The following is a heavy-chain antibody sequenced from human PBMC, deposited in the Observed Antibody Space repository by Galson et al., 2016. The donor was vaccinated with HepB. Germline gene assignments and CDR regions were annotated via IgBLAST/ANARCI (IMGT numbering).Heavy chain of an antibody. V-gene: IGHV3-43*01. J-gene: IGHJ6*02. CDR3: AKDTQMEYFYSGSCYYYYGMDV. Sequence: SLRLSCAASGFTFDDYTMHWVRQAPGKGLEWVSLISWDGGGTYYADSVKGRFTISRDNSKNCLYLQMNSLKIEDTAFYYCAKDTQMEYFYSGSCYYYYGMDVWGQGTTVTVS. CDR1: GFTFDDYT. CDR2: ISWDGGGT. D-gene: IGHD1-26*01.